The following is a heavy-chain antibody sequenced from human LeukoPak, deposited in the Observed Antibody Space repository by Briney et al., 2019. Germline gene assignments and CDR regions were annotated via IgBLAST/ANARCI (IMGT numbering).Heavy chain of an antibody. CDR3: AKHGHSAS. Sequence: SGGSLRLSCAASGFTFSSSAMNWVRQAPGKGLEWVSGITASGTSTFYEDSVKGRTTISRDNSKNTLYPQMNSLRVEDTALYYCAKHGHSASWGQGTLVSVP. CDR2: ITASGTST. V-gene: IGHV3-23*01. CDR1: GFTFSSSA. J-gene: IGHJ5*02. D-gene: IGHD3-10*01.